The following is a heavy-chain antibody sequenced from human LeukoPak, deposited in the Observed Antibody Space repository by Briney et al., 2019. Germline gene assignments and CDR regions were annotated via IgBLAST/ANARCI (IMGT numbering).Heavy chain of an antibody. CDR1: GFTFSSYS. CDR2: ISSSSSYI. Sequence: PGGSLRLFCAASGFTFSSYSMNWVRQAPGKGLEWVSSISSSSSYIYYADSVKGRFTISRDNAKNSLYLQMNSLRAEDTAVYYCAREIGYYDSSGYYTGDAFDIWGQGTMVTVSS. J-gene: IGHJ3*02. V-gene: IGHV3-21*01. CDR3: AREIGYYDSSGYYTGDAFDI. D-gene: IGHD3-22*01.